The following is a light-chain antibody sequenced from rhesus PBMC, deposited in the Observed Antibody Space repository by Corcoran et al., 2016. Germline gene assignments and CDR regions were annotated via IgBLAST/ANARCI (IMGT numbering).Light chain of an antibody. Sequence: DIQMTQSPSSLSASVGDRVTISCRASQGISNWLAWYQQKPGKAPNLLINRASNLEPGVPSRFSGSGYGTDFTLTISSLQPEDVATYYCQQHDNSPPTFGGGTKVEIK. CDR2: RAS. J-gene: IGKJ4*01. CDR1: QGISNW. CDR3: QQHDNSPPT. V-gene: IGKV1-69*01.